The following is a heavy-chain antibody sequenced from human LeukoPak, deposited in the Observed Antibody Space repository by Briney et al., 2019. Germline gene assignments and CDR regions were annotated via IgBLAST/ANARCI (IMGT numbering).Heavy chain of an antibody. CDR2: ISGSGGST. Sequence: PGGSLRLSCAASGFTFSSYAMSWVRQAPGKGLEWVSAISGSGGSTYYADSVKGRFTISRDNSKNTLYLQMNSLRAEDTAVYYCARDLVAGAARPHDMDVWGKGTTVTVSS. V-gene: IGHV3-23*01. D-gene: IGHD6-6*01. CDR1: GFTFSSYA. CDR3: ARDLVAGAARPHDMDV. J-gene: IGHJ6*03.